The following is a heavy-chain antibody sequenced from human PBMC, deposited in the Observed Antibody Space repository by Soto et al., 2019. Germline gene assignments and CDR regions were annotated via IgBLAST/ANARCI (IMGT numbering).Heavy chain of an antibody. CDR2: TYYRSNWRH. J-gene: IGHJ4*02. D-gene: IGHD2-15*01. Sequence: XPLSLPCAIAGDIVSSNTAAWNWISSSPSRGLEWLGRTYYRSNWRHDYAVSVKSRITVNPDTSKNHFSLQLNSVTPDDTAVYYGARGVAGSGFDLWGQGTLVTVSS. V-gene: IGHV6-1*01. CDR3: ARGVAGSGFDL. CDR1: GDIVSSNTAA.